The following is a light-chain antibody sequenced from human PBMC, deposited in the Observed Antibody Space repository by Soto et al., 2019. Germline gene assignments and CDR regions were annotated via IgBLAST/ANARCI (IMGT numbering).Light chain of an antibody. V-gene: IGLV2-8*01. J-gene: IGLJ3*02. CDR3: TSYVGSDTWV. CDR1: SSDVGAYKY. CDR2: EVS. Sequence: QSVLTQPPSASGSPGQSVTISCTGTSSDVGAYKYVSWYQQHPGKAPKLMIYEVSKRPSGVPARFSGSKSGNTASLTVSGLQSEDEADYYCTSYVGSDTWVFGGGTKLTVL.